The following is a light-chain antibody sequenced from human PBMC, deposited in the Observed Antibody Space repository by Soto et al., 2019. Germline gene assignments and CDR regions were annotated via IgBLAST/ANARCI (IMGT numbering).Light chain of an antibody. CDR3: SSFTTSTTFYV. Sequence: QSAPAHPASVTGSPGQSITISCTGTSSDIGGYNYVSWYQQHSAKVPKLIIFEVSTRSSGVSNRFSGSKSGNTASLTISGLQADDEADYYCSSFTTSTTFYVFGTGTKVTVL. V-gene: IGLV2-14*01. CDR1: SSDIGGYNY. J-gene: IGLJ1*01. CDR2: EVS.